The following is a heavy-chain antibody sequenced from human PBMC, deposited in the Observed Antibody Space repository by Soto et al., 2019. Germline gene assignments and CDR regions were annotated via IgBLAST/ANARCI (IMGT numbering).Heavy chain of an antibody. J-gene: IGHJ5*02. CDR3: GRGVHGVAWAFS. CDR1: GDSISNEKW. Sequence: PSESRSLTCTVSGDSISNEKWWRWVRQPPGKGPQWIGSIYHSGSTDYNPSLKSRVSISVAKSRIQFSLRLPSVTASDTAVDYCGRGVHGVAWAFSWGQRALVTV. D-gene: IGHD3-3*01. CDR2: IYHSGST. V-gene: IGHV4-4*02.